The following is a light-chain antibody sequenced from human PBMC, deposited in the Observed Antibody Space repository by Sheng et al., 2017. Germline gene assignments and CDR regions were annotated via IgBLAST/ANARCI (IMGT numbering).Light chain of an antibody. Sequence: EIVLTQSPGTLSLSPGDRATLSCRASQSVSNNYLAWYQQKPGQAPRLLIYGASRRATGIPDRFSGSGSGTDFTLTISRLEPEDFAVYYCQQYNNWWTFGQGTKVEIK. V-gene: IGKV3-20*01. CDR3: QQYNNWWT. CDR2: GAS. CDR1: QSVSNNY. J-gene: IGKJ1*01.